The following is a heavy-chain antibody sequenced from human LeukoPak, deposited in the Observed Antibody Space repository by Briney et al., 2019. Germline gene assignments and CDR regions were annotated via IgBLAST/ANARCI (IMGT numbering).Heavy chain of an antibody. J-gene: IGHJ3*02. D-gene: IGHD3-10*01. Sequence: ASVKVSCKASGYTFTAYSMHWVRHAPGQGLEWMGWINPNSGGTNYAQKFQGRVTMTRDTSITTAYMELSRLRSDDTAVYYCARDLDYYGSGSFFNMWGQGTMVTVSS. CDR1: GYTFTAYS. CDR3: ARDLDYYGSGSFFNM. CDR2: INPNSGGT. V-gene: IGHV1-2*02.